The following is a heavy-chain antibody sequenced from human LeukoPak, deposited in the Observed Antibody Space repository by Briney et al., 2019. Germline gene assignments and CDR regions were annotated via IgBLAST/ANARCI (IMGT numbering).Heavy chain of an antibody. J-gene: IGHJ3*02. CDR2: IISSTSTR. Sequence: GGSMTLSCAASGFTFSSYTMNWIRQAPGKGLEWVSYIISSTSTRSYADSVMGRFTISRDNDKNSLYLQMNSLRPEDTAVYYCARDKDYAFDIWGQGTIVTVSS. CDR3: ARDKDYAFDI. CDR1: GFTFSSYT. D-gene: IGHD3-16*01. V-gene: IGHV3-48*01.